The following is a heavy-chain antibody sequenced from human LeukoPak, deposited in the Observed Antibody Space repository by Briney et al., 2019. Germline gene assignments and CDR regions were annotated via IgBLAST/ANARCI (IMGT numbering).Heavy chain of an antibody. CDR2: INHSGST. J-gene: IGHJ4*02. CDR1: GGSFSGYY. V-gene: IGHV4-34*01. CDR3: ARGSGDY. Sequence: SETLSLTCAVFGGSFSGYYWSWIRQPPGKGLEWIGEINHSGSTNYNPSLKSRVTISVDTSKNQFSLKLSSVTAADTAVYYCARGSGDYWGQGTLVTVSS.